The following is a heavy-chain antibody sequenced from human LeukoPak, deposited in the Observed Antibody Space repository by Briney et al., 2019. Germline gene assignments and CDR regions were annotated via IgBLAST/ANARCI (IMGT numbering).Heavy chain of an antibody. Sequence: SQTLSLTCTVSGGSISSGGYYWRWIRQHPGKGLEWIGYIYYSGSTYYNPSLKSRVTISVDTSKNQFSLKLSSVTAADTAVYYCASGLKPYYDSSGYPYYFDYWGQGTLVTVSS. CDR2: IYYSGST. J-gene: IGHJ4*02. CDR3: ASGLKPYYDSSGYPYYFDY. V-gene: IGHV4-31*03. D-gene: IGHD3-22*01. CDR1: GGSISSGGYY.